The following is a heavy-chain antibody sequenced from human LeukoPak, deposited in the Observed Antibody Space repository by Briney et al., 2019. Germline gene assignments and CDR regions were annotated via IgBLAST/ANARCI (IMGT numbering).Heavy chain of an antibody. D-gene: IGHD2-21*01. V-gene: IGHV3-48*03. CDR2: ITAGGTYI. CDR3: ARETQACGGDCYDY. J-gene: IGHJ4*02. CDR1: EFTFSSYE. Sequence: GGSLRLSCEASEFTFSSYEMNWVRQAPGKGLEWVSYITAGGTYIRYADSVRGRFTISRDNAKNSLYLQMDSLKSEDTAVYYCARETQACGGDCYDYWGQGTRVTVSS.